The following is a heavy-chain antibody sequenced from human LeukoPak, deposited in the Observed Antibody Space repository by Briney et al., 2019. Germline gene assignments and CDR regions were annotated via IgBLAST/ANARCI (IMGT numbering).Heavy chain of an antibody. J-gene: IGHJ4*02. CDR1: GFIFSSYE. CDR3: AREASYYFDY. CDR2: TGTTGSTI. V-gene: IGHV3-48*03. Sequence: PGGSLRLSCAASGFIFSSYEMHWVRQAPGKGLEWVSYTGTTGSTIYYADSVKGRFTISRDNAKNSLYLQMNSLRAEDTAVYYCAREASYYFDYWGQGTLVTVSS.